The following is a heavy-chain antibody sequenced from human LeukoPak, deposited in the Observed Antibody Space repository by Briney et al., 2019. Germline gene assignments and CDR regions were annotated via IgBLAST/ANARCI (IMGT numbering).Heavy chain of an antibody. CDR1: GFTFSTYG. J-gene: IGHJ6*04. V-gene: IGHV3-30*18. D-gene: IGHD3-10*02. Sequence: GGSLRLSCAASGFTFSTYGMHWVRQAPGKGLEWVAVISYDGSKTYFADSVKGRFTISRDNSKNTLYLQMNSLRAEDTAVYYCAELGITMIGGVWGKGTTVTISS. CDR3: AELGITMIGGV. CDR2: ISYDGSKT.